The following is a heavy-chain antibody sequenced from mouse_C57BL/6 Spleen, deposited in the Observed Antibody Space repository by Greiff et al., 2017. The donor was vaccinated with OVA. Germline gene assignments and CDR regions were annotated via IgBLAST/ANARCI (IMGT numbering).Heavy chain of an antibody. V-gene: IGHV14-2*01. CDR3: ARPYYVNYDYAMDY. J-gene: IGHJ4*01. CDR1: GFNIKDYY. Sequence: EVQLQQSGAELVKPGASVKLSCTASGFNIKDYYMHWVKQRTEQGLEWIGRIDTEDGETKYAPKFQGKAPITADASSNTAYLQLRSLTSADTAVYYCARPYYVNYDYAMDYWGQGTSVTVSS. CDR2: IDTEDGET. D-gene: IGHD2-10*01.